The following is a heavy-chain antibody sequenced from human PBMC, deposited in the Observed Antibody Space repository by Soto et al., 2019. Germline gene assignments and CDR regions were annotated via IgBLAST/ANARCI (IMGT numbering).Heavy chain of an antibody. D-gene: IGHD2-21*02. CDR1: GYTFTSYG. J-gene: IGHJ6*03. V-gene: IGHV1-18*01. CDR3: ARGGEYLIVGDGSYYYDIDV. Sequence: QVQLVQSGAEVKKPGASVKVSCKASGYTFTSYGISWVRPAPGQGLEWMGWISAYNGNTNYAQKVQGRVTMTPDTSTSTAYMELRDLRSGDTAVYYCARGGEYLIVGDGSYYYDIDVWGKGTTGTVSS. CDR2: ISAYNGNT.